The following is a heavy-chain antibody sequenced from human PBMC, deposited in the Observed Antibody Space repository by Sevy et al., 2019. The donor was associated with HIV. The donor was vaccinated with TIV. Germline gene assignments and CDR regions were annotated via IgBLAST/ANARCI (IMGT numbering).Heavy chain of an antibody. J-gene: IGHJ6*02. Sequence: ASVKVSCAAFGYTFTTYDINWVRQATGQGLEWMGWMSPNTGATGFAQKFQGRVTLTRNKSITTAYMELSSLTYEDTAIYYCARGGNGDFWSYEYYYYGMDVWGQGTTVTVSS. CDR3: ARGGNGDFWSYEYYYYGMDV. CDR2: MSPNTGAT. V-gene: IGHV1-8*01. D-gene: IGHD3-3*01. CDR1: GYTFTTYD.